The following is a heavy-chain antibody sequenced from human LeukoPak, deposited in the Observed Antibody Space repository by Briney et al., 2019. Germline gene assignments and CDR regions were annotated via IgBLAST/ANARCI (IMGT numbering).Heavy chain of an antibody. Sequence: PSETLSLTCAVYGGSFSGYYWSWIRQPPGKGLEWIGYIYYSGSTNYNPSLKSRVTISVDTSENQFSLKLSSVTAADTAVYYCAREAAPGYYDSSGYYPSDYWGQGTLVTVSS. V-gene: IGHV4-59*01. CDR3: AREAAPGYYDSSGYYPSDY. CDR2: IYYSGST. D-gene: IGHD3-22*01. J-gene: IGHJ4*02. CDR1: GGSFSGYY.